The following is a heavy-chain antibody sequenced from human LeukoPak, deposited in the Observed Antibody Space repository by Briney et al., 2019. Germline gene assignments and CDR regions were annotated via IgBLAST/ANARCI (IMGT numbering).Heavy chain of an antibody. CDR1: GFIFSGSA. J-gene: IGHJ5*02. CDR2: ISRKADNHAT. Sequence: GGSLRLSCATSGFIFSGSAMCWVRQASGKGLEWVGHISRKADNHATAYAASVKGRFTISRDDSKNTAYLQMNSLKTDDTAVYYCFTDAAGRPWGQGTLVTVSS. V-gene: IGHV3-73*01. D-gene: IGHD6-19*01. CDR3: FTDAAGRP.